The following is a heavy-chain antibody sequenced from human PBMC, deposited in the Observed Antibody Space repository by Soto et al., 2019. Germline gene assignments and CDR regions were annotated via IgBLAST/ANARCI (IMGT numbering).Heavy chain of an antibody. CDR1: GYTFTSYA. V-gene: IGHV1-3*05. CDR3: ARGYGAPADYFQH. D-gene: IGHD3-16*01. CDR2: INAGNGNT. J-gene: IGHJ1*01. Sequence: QVQLVQSGAEEKKPGASVRVSCKASGYTFTSYATHWVRQAPGQRLEWMGWINAGNGNTKYSQKFQGRVTITRDTSASTGYMELSSLRSEDTAVYYCARGYGAPADYFQHWGQGTLVTVSS.